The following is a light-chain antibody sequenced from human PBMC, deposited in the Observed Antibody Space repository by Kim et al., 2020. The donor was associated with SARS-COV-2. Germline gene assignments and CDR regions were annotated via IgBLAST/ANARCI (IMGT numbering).Light chain of an antibody. CDR1: QSLLHSNGYNY. CDR2: LGS. Sequence: PASISCRSSQSLLHSNGYNYLDWYLQKPGQSPQLLIDLGSNRASGVPDRFSGSGSGTDFTLKISRVEAEDVGVYYCMQALQTPPTFGQGTKVDIK. CDR3: MQALQTPPT. J-gene: IGKJ1*01. V-gene: IGKV2-28*01.